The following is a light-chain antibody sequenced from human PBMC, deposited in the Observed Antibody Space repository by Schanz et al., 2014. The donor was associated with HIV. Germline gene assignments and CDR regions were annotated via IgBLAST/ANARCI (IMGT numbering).Light chain of an antibody. CDR1: QRLSSSY. V-gene: IGKV3-20*01. Sequence: EIVLTQSPGSLSLSPGGRATLSCGASQRLSSSYLAWYQQKRDQPPRLVIYATSTRAAGIPDRFSGTGSGTDFTLTISRLEPADIAVYYCQQYGGSPTFGQGTKVEIK. J-gene: IGKJ1*01. CDR2: ATS. CDR3: QQYGGSPT.